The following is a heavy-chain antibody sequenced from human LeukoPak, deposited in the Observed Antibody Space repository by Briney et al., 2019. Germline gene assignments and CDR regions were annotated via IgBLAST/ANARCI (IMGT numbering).Heavy chain of an antibody. CDR1: GFTFSSYA. V-gene: IGHV3-23*01. CDR2: ISGSGGST. CDR3: AKCTSYYYIVV. D-gene: IGHD2-2*01. J-gene: IGHJ6*03. Sequence: QAGGSLRLSCAASGFTFSSYAMSWVRQAPGRGLEWVSAISGSGGSTYYADSVKGRFTISRDNSKNTLYLQMHSMRAEDTAVYYCAKCTSYYYIVVWGKGTTVTVSS.